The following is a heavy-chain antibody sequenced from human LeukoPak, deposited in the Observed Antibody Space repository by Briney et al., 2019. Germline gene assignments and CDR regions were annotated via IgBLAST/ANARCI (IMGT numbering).Heavy chain of an antibody. CDR1: GYTFTSCD. D-gene: IGHD4-17*01. Sequence: GASVKVSCKASGYTFTSCDINWVRQATGQGLEWMGWMNPNSGNTGYAQKFQGRVTMTRNTSISTAYMELSSLRSEDTAVYNCARDYGGYYYYGMDVWGQGTTVTVSS. V-gene: IGHV1-8*01. CDR3: ARDYGGYYYYGMDV. J-gene: IGHJ6*02. CDR2: MNPNSGNT.